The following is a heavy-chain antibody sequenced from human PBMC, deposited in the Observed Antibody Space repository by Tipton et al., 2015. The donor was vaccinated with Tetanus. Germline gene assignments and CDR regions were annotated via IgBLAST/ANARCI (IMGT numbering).Heavy chain of an antibody. D-gene: IGHD2-15*01. J-gene: IGHJ4*02. CDR2: SWYGGTDQ. Sequence: SLRLSCAASGFIFSSYGIHWVRQAPGKGLEWVAVSWYGGTDQYYADSVKGRFTLSRDNSKNTLYLQMDSLRAEDTALYYCAREADCSGGSCFSGDFDKWCQGTQVTVSS. CDR3: AREADCSGGSCFSGDFDK. CDR1: GFIFSSYG. V-gene: IGHV3-33*01.